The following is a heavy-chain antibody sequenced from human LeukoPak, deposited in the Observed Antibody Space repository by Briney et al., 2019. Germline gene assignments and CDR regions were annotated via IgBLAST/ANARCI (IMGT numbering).Heavy chain of an antibody. CDR3: ARGYYYGSSGYAY. J-gene: IGHJ4*02. CDR1: GGSISSGGYY. D-gene: IGHD3-22*01. CDR2: INHSGST. Sequence: PSETLSLTCTVSGGSISSGGYYWSWIRQPPGKGLEWIGEINHSGSTNYNPSLKSRVTISVDTSKNQFSLKLSSVTAADTAVYYCARGYYYGSSGYAYWGQGTLVTVSS. V-gene: IGHV4-39*07.